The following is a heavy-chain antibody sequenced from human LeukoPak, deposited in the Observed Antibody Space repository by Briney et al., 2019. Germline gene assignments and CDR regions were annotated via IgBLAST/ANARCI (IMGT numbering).Heavy chain of an antibody. CDR2: IYYSGST. CDR1: GGSISSSSYY. CDR3: ARTSSSGLVGGYYFDH. J-gene: IGHJ4*02. D-gene: IGHD6-19*01. Sequence: PSETLSLTCTVSGGSISSSSYYWGWIRQPPGKGLEWIGSIYYSGSTYYNPSLKSRVTISVDTSKNQFSLKLSSVTAADTAVYYCARTSSSGLVGGYYFDHWGQGTLVTVSS. V-gene: IGHV4-39*07.